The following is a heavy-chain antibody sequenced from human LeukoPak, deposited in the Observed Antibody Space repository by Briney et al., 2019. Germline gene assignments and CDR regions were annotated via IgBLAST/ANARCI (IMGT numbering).Heavy chain of an antibody. J-gene: IGHJ6*03. CDR3: ARVAGGDYVVSYYYYFMDV. CDR1: GGSISSYY. V-gene: IGHV4-59*01. CDR2: IYYSENT. D-gene: IGHD4-17*01. Sequence: SETLSLTCSVSGGSISSYYWSWIRQPPGKGLEWIGYIYYSENTNYNSSLKSRVTISGDTSKNQFSLKLSSVTAADTAVYYCARVAGGDYVVSYYYYFMDVWGKGTTVTVSS.